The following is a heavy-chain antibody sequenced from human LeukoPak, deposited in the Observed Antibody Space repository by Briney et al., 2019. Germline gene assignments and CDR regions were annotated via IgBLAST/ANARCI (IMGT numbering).Heavy chain of an antibody. J-gene: IGHJ6*02. CDR3: ARDGVTIDGSYYYGTEV. CDR1: GGSSNSYF. Sequence: SETLSLTCTVSGGSSNSYFWSWIRQPPGKGLEWIGYFHYSGSTNYNPSLQSRVTISVDTSKNQFSLKLRSVTAADTAVYYCARDGVTIDGSYYYGTEVWGQGTTVTVSS. V-gene: IGHV4-59*01. D-gene: IGHD3-3*01. CDR2: FHYSGST.